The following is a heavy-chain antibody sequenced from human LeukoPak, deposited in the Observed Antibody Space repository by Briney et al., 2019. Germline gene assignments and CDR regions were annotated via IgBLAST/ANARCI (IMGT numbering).Heavy chain of an antibody. D-gene: IGHD3-16*01. V-gene: IGHV3-7*01. CDR2: INPDGSGK. Sequence: PWKTLTLYCAASGFTISTYCMYWVRQHPAKGLDWVANINPDGSGKRYVDSVKGRFTIARDNADNSLSLQMNSLRAEDTAAYYCASWGAGGNSWGQGTLVTVSS. J-gene: IGHJ4*02. CDR1: GFTISTYC. CDR3: ASWGAGGNS.